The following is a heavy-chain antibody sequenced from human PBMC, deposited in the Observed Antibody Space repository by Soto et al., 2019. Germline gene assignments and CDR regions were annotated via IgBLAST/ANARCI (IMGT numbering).Heavy chain of an antibody. CDR1: GYTFTDYA. Sequence: GASVKVSCKASGYTFTDYAMHWVRQAPGQRLEWMGWISTGNGNTKYSQKFQGRVTITRDTSATTAYMELSSLRSEDTAVYYCARGKVICSGGSCFWYNWFDPWGQGTLVTVSS. J-gene: IGHJ5*02. CDR3: ARGKVICSGGSCFWYNWFDP. D-gene: IGHD2-15*01. CDR2: ISTGNGNT. V-gene: IGHV1-3*04.